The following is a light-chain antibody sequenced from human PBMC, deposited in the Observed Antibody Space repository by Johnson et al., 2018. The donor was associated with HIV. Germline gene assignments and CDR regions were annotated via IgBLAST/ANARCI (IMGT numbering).Light chain of an antibody. V-gene: IGLV1-51*01. CDR3: GTWDSSLSYV. J-gene: IGLJ1*01. CDR2: DNN. CDR1: SSNIGNNY. Sequence: QLVLTQPPSVSAAPGQKVTISCSGSSSNIGNNYVSWYQQLPGTAPKLLIYDNNKRPSGIPDRFSGSKSGTSATLGITGLQTGDEAYYYCGTWDSSLSYVFGTGTKVTVL.